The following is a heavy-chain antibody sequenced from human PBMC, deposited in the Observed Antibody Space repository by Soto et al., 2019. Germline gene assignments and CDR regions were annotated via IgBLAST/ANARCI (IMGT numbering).Heavy chain of an antibody. V-gene: IGHV4-4*07. CDR2: IYSNGNT. J-gene: IGHJ4*02. Sequence: SETLSLTCAVSGDAINNYYWSWIRRPAGKGLEWIGRIYSNGNTIFNPSLKSRITMSLDTPENQLSLNLTSVTAADTAIYYCARARRMTRGVLLDYWGQGALVTVSS. CDR3: ARARRMTRGVLLDY. CDR1: GDAINNYY. D-gene: IGHD3-10*01.